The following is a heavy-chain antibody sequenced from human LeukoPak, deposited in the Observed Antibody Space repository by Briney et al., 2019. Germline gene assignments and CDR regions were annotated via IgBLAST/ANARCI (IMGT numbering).Heavy chain of an antibody. CDR2: IKTDGTTT. J-gene: IGHJ5*02. V-gene: IGHV3-74*01. CDR1: GFIFSNYW. Sequence: GGSLRLSCAGSGFIFSNYWMHWVRQAPGKGLMWVSRIKTDGTTTYYADSVRGRFTVSRDNAKNTLYLQMNSLRTEDTAVYYCAREPEPRGLNWFDPWGQGTLVTVSS. D-gene: IGHD5-12*01. CDR3: AREPEPRGLNWFDP.